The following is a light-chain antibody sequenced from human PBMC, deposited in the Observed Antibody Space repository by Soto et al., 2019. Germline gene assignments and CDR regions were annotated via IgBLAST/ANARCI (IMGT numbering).Light chain of an antibody. CDR2: DAS. V-gene: IGKV1-5*01. J-gene: IGKJ2*01. CDR3: QQYNSYPHT. Sequence: DILMTQSPSTLSASVGDRVSITCRASQSIFTWLAWYQQTPGKAPKVLIRDASTLESGVPSRFTGSGSGSDVTLTIISLQPDDFATYYCQQYNSYPHTFGQGTKLEIK. CDR1: QSIFTW.